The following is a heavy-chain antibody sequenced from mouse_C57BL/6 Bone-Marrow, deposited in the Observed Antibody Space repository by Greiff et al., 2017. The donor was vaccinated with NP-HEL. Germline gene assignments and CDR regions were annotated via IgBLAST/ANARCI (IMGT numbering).Heavy chain of an antibody. CDR1: GFTFSDCG. CDR2: ISSGSSTI. J-gene: IGHJ3*01. CDR3: ARRELPEGFAY. Sequence: EVKVVESGGGLVKPGGSLKLSCAASGFTFSDCGMHWVRQAPEKGLEWVAYISSGSSTIYYADTVKGRFTISRDNAKNTLFLQMTSLRSEDTAMYYCARRELPEGFAYWGQGTLVTVSA. V-gene: IGHV5-17*01.